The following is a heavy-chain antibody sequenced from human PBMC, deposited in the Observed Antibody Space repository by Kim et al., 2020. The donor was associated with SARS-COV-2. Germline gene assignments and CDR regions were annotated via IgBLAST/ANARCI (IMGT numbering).Heavy chain of an antibody. V-gene: IGHV4-59*08. J-gene: IGHJ4*02. CDR3: ARHIDYYGSGIYDS. D-gene: IGHD3-10*01. Sequence: NPPLQRRVTISVDTTKNQFALRLGSVSAADTAVYYCARHIDYYGSGIYDSWGQGTLVTVSS.